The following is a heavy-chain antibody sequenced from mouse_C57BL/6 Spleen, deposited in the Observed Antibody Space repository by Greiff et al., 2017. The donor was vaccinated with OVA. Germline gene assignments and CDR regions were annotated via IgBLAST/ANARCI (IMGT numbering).Heavy chain of an antibody. V-gene: IGHV1-69*01. CDR2: IDPSDSYT. CDR3: ARSTMVTTWFDY. Sequence: VQLQQPGAELVMPGASVKLSCKASGYTFTSYWMHWVKQRPGQGLEWIGEIDPSDSYTNYNQKFKGKSTLTVDKSSSTAYMQLSSLTSEDSAVYYCARSTMVTTWFDYWGQGTTLTVSS. J-gene: IGHJ2*01. CDR1: GYTFTSYW. D-gene: IGHD2-2*01.